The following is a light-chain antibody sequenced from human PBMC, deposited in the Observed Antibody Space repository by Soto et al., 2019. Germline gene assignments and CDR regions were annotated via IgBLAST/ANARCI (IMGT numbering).Light chain of an antibody. CDR1: QSVSST. V-gene: IGKV3-15*01. J-gene: IGKJ2*01. CDR2: GAS. CDR3: QQYNNWPPMYT. Sequence: EIVMTQSPATLSVSPGERATLSCRASQSVSSTLAWYQQKPGQAPRLLIYGASTRATGIPARFSGSGSGTEFTLTISSLQSEDFAVYYCQQYNNWPPMYTFGQGTNLEIK.